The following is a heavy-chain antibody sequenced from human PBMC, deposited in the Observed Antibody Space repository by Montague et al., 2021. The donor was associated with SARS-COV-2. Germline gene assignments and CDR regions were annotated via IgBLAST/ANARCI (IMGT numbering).Heavy chain of an antibody. CDR3: ARVNPSYDFWSGPNWFDP. Sequence: SLRLSCAASVFTFSSYSMTWVRQAPGQGLQWVSALSANGGATYYLDSVKGRFTISRDNSKSTLYLQMNSLRAEDTVVYYCARVNPSYDFWSGPNWFDPWGQGTLVIVSS. J-gene: IGHJ5*02. D-gene: IGHD3-3*01. V-gene: IGHV3-23*01. CDR2: LSANGGAT. CDR1: VFTFSSYS.